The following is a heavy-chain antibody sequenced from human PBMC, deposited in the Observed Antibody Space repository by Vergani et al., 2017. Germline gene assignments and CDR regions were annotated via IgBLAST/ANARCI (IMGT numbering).Heavy chain of an antibody. D-gene: IGHD3-10*01. CDR2: IVVGSGNT. V-gene: IGHV1-58*01. J-gene: IGHJ4*02. CDR1: GFTFTSSA. CDR3: ATSLWFGELSRSHY. Sequence: QMQLVQSGPEVKKPGTSVKVSCKASGFTFTSSAVQWVRQARGQRLEWIGRIVVGSGNTNYAQKFQERVTITRDMSTSTAYMELSSLRSEDTAVYYCATSLWFGELSRSHYWGQGTLVTVSS.